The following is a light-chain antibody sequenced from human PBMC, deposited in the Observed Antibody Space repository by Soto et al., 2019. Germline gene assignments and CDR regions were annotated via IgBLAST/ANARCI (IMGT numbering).Light chain of an antibody. V-gene: IGLV2-23*02. CDR1: SSDVGSYNL. CDR3: CSYAGSSAPYV. CDR2: EVN. Sequence: SVLTQPASVSGPPGQSITISCTGTSSDVGSYNLVSWYQQHPGKAPKLMIFEVNKRPSGVSNRFSGSKSGNTASLTISGLQAEDEADYYCCSYAGSSAPYVFGNGTKVTVL. J-gene: IGLJ1*01.